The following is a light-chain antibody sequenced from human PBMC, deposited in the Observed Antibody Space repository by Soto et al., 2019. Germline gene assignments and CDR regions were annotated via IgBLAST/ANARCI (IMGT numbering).Light chain of an antibody. J-gene: IGKJ1*01. CDR2: DAS. CDR1: QSISSW. CDR3: QQYNSYSWT. V-gene: IGKV1-5*01. Sequence: DIQMTQSPSTLSASVGDRVTITCRASQSISSWLAWYQQKPGKAPKLLIYDASSLESGVPSRFSGSGSGTEFTLTIISLQPDDFATYYFQQYNSYSWTFGQGTKVDIK.